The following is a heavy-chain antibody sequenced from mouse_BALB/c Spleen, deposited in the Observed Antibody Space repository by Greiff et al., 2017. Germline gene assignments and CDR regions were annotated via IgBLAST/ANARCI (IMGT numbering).Heavy chain of an antibody. J-gene: IGHJ1*01. CDR3: ARDQDYYYGSSDWYFDV. D-gene: IGHD1-1*01. V-gene: IGHV2-6-7*01. CDR2: IWGDGST. Sequence: VKLVESGPGLVAPSQSLSITCTVSGFSLTGYGVNWVRQPPGKGLEWLGMIWGDGSTDYNSALKSRLSISKDNSKSQVFLKMNSLQTDDTARYYCARDQDYYYGSSDWYFDVWGAGTTVTVSS. CDR1: GFSLTGYG.